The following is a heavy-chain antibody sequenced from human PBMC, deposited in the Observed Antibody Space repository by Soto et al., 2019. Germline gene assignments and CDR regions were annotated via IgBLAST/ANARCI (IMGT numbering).Heavy chain of an antibody. CDR1: DGSISTSDYY. V-gene: IGHV4-39*02. Sequence: PSEILSLTCTVSDGSISTSDYYWGRIRQPPGKGLEWIGHIYFTGTSSYSPSLKSRVTMFVDTSKNNFSLRLTSVTAADTAVYYCVRREAVAGSQFDFWGQGTLVTVSS. CDR2: IYFTGTS. CDR3: VRREAVAGSQFDF. J-gene: IGHJ4*02. D-gene: IGHD6-19*01.